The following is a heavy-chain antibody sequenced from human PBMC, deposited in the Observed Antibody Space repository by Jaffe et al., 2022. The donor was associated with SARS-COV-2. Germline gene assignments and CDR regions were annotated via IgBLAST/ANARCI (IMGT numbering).Heavy chain of an antibody. J-gene: IGHJ3*02. V-gene: IGHV3-48*02. CDR1: GFTFSSYS. CDR2: ISSSSSTI. CDR3: ARDRGPSSSWIDAFDI. Sequence: EVQLVESGGGLVQPGGSLRLSCAASGFTFSSYSMNWVRQAPGKGLEWVSYISSSSSTIYYADSVKGRFTISRDNAKNSLYLQMNSLRDEDTAVYYCARDRGPSSSWIDAFDIWGQGTMVTVSS. D-gene: IGHD6-13*01.